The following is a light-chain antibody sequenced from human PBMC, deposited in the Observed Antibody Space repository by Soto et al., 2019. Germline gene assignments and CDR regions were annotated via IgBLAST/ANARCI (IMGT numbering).Light chain of an antibody. J-gene: IGKJ5*01. Sequence: IQMTQSPSSLSATVGHRVPITSRASQSISRYLNWYQQKPGKAPNLLIYVASSLQSEVPSRFSGSGSGTDFTLTITSLQPEDFATYYCQQSYGTPITFGQGTRLE. V-gene: IGKV1-39*01. CDR3: QQSYGTPIT. CDR2: VAS. CDR1: QSISRY.